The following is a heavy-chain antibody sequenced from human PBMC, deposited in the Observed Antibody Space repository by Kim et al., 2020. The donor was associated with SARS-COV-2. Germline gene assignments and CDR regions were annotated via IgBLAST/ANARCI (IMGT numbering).Heavy chain of an antibody. D-gene: IGHD6-13*01. Sequence: GGSLRLSCAASGFTFSSYDMHWVRQATGKGLEWVSAIGTAGDTYYPGSVKGRFTISRENAKNSLYLQMNSLRAGDTAVYYCARGPWIAAAGTDAFDIWGQGTMVTVSS. J-gene: IGHJ3*02. CDR2: IGTAGDT. CDR3: ARGPWIAAAGTDAFDI. CDR1: GFTFSSYD. V-gene: IGHV3-13*04.